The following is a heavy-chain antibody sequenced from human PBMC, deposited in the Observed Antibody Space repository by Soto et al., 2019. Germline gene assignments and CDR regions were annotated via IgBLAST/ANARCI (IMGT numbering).Heavy chain of an antibody. CDR1: GGTFSSYA. V-gene: IGHV1-69*13. D-gene: IGHD1-26*01. CDR3: ARVVGATTPEYFQH. Sequence: ASVKVSCKASGGTFSSYAISWVRQAPGQGLEWMGGIIPIFGTANYAQKFQGRVTITADESTSTAYMELSSLRSEDTAVYYCARVVGATTPEYFQHWGQGTLVTVSS. J-gene: IGHJ1*01. CDR2: IIPIFGTA.